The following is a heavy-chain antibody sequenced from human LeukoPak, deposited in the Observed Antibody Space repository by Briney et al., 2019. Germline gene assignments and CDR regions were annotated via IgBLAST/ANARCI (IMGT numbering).Heavy chain of an antibody. D-gene: IGHD6-19*01. J-gene: IGHJ4*02. CDR2: IYYRGST. Sequence: SETLSLTCTVSGGSISNYYWTWIRQPPGKGLEWIGNIYYRGSTNYNPSLKSRVSISVDTSKNQFSLKLTSVTAADTAVYYCARRSSGWSGEAYYFDYWGQGTLVTVSS. V-gene: IGHV4-59*01. CDR3: ARRSSGWSGEAYYFDY. CDR1: GGSISNYY.